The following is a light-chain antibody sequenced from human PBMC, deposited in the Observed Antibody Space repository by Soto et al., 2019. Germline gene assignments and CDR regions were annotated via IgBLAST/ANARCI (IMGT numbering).Light chain of an antibody. J-gene: IGLJ3*02. CDR3: ASRTASTFVL. V-gene: IGLV2-14*03. CDR2: EVT. Sequence: QSALTQPAFVSGSPGQSITISCTGTSSDVGGHNFVSWYQQHPGKAPKLMIYEVTYRPSGVSNRFSGSKSGNTASLTISGLLAEDEANYYCASRTASTFVLFGGGTKVTVL. CDR1: SSDVGGHNF.